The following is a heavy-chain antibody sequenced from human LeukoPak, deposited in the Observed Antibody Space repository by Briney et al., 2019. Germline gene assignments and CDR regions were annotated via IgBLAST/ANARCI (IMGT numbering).Heavy chain of an antibody. CDR2: ISGSGGST. Sequence: GGSLRLSCAASGFTFSSYAMSWVRQAPGKGLEWVSAISGSGGSTYYADSVKGRFTISRDNSKNTLYLQMNSLRAEDTAVYYCAKSLNVVPAAEGEDYWGQGTLVTVSS. CDR3: AKSLNVVPAAEGEDY. D-gene: IGHD2-2*01. V-gene: IGHV3-23*01. J-gene: IGHJ4*02. CDR1: GFTFSSYA.